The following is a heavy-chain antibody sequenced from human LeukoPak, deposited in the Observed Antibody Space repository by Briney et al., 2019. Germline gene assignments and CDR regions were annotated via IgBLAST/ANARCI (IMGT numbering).Heavy chain of an antibody. D-gene: IGHD6-6*01. Sequence: SETLSLTCTVSGGSISSSTYYWGWIRQPPGKGLEWIGSINYSGNTYYNPSLKSRVTISVDTSNNQFSLKVSSVTAADTAVYYCASPSNSSSTYDYWGQGTLVTVSS. CDR3: ASPSNSSSTYDY. V-gene: IGHV4-39*01. CDR2: INYSGNT. J-gene: IGHJ4*02. CDR1: GGSISSSTYY.